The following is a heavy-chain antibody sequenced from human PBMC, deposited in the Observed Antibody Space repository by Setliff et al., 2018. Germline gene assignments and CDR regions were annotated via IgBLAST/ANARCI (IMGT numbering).Heavy chain of an antibody. J-gene: IGHJ4*02. Sequence: KPSETLSLTCTVSGGSISSGSYYWTWIRQPAGKGLEWVGHIYTSGSTNYNPSLKSRVTISVDTSKIQFSLKLSSVTAADTAVYYCARERFGRTGGSYGAYYFDYWGQGTLVTVSS. CDR3: ARERFGRTGGSYGAYYFDY. CDR1: GGSISSGSYY. CDR2: IYTSGST. D-gene: IGHD1-26*01. V-gene: IGHV4-61*09.